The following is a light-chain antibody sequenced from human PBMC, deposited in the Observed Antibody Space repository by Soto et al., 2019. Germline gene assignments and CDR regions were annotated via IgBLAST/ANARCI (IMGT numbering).Light chain of an antibody. V-gene: IGLV2-8*01. CDR1: SSDVGGYNY. J-gene: IGLJ6*01. CDR2: EVN. CDR3: RAYEGSSNV. Sequence: QSPLTQPPSASGSPGQSVAISCTGTSSDVGGYNYVSWYQQHPGKAPKLMIYEVNKRPSGVPDRFSGSKSGNTASLTVSGLQAEDEADYYCRAYEGSSNVFGHGTKVT.